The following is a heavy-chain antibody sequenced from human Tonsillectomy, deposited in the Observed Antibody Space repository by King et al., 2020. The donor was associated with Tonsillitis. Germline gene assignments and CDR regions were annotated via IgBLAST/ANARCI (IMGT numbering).Heavy chain of an antibody. D-gene: IGHD3-3*01. CDR2: INYSGST. CDR3: ARGKIFGVIISWFDP. CDR1: GASISSGGYY. J-gene: IGHJ5*02. V-gene: IGHV4-31*01. Sequence: VQLQESGPGLVKPSQTLSLTCSVSGASISSGGYYWSWIRQHPGKGLEWSGYINYSGSTYYNPSLKSPVTISVDTSKNQLSLKLSSVTAADTAVYYCARGKIFGVIISWFDPWGQGTLVTVSS.